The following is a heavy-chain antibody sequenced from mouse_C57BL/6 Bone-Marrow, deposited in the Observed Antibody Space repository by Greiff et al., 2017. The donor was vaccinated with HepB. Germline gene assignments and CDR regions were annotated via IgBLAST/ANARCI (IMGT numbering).Heavy chain of an antibody. J-gene: IGHJ4*01. V-gene: IGHV5-4*03. CDR1: GFTFSSYA. D-gene: IGHD1-1*01. CDR3: ARNPSNYYGSLYAMDY. Sequence: EVKLVESGGGLVKPGGSLKLSCAASGFTFSSYAMSWVRQTPEKRLEWVATISDGGSYTYYPDNVKGRFTISRDNAKNNLYLQMSHLKSEDTAMYYCARNPSNYYGSLYAMDYWGQGTSVTVSS. CDR2: ISDGGSYT.